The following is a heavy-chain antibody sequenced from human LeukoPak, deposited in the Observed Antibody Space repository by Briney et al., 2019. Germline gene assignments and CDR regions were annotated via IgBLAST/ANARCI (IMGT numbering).Heavy chain of an antibody. Sequence: SETLSLTCTVSGGSISNYHWSWIRQPPGKGLEWIGYLDYSGSTSYNPSLRSRVTISGDTSKNQFSLQLNSVTPEDTAVYYCARASGNYGPYFFDYWGQGTLVTVSS. V-gene: IGHV4-59*12. CDR3: ARASGNYGPYFFDY. D-gene: IGHD3-3*01. J-gene: IGHJ4*02. CDR1: GGSISNYH. CDR2: LDYSGST.